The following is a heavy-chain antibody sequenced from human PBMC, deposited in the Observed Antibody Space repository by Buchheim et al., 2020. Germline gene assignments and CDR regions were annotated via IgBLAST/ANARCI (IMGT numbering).Heavy chain of an antibody. CDR3: ARTLWFGELLPYYFDY. J-gene: IGHJ4*02. CDR1: GFTFSSCA. V-gene: IGHV3-7*01. Sequence: EVQLLESGGALVQPGGSLRLSCAASGFTFSSCAMAWVRQAPGKGLEWVANIKQDGSEKYYVDSVKGRFTISRDNAKNSLYLQMNSLRAEDTAVYYCARTLWFGELLPYYFDYWGQGTL. D-gene: IGHD3-10*01. CDR2: IKQDGSEK.